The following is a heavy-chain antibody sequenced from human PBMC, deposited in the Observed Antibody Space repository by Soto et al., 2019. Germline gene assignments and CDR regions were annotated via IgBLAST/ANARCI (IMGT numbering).Heavy chain of an antibody. D-gene: IGHD3-16*01. CDR1: GFTFSNAW. V-gene: IGHV3-15*01. J-gene: IGHJ4*02. CDR3: TTDSDFMITFGGVRYYFDY. Sequence: GGSLRLSCAASGFTFSNAWMSWVHQAPGKGLEWVGRIKSKTDGGTTDYAAPVKGRFTISRDDSKNTLYLQMNSLKTEDTAVYYCTTDSDFMITFGGVRYYFDYWGQGTLVTVSS. CDR2: IKSKTDGGTT.